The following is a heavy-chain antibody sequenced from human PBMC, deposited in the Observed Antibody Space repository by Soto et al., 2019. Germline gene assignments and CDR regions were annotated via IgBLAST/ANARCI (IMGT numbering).Heavy chain of an antibody. V-gene: IGHV3-30-3*01. CDR2: ISYDGSNK. CDR3: ARERPEIAVAGPFDY. D-gene: IGHD6-19*01. CDR1: GFTFSSYA. Sequence: LRLSCAASGFTFSSYAMHWVRQAPGKGLEWVAVISYDGSNKYYADSVKGRFTISRDNSKNTLYLQMNSLRAEDTAVYYCARERPEIAVAGPFDYWGQGTLVTVSS. J-gene: IGHJ4*02.